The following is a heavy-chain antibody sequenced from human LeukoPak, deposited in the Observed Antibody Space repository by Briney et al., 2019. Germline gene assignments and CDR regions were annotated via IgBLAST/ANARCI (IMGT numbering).Heavy chain of an antibody. J-gene: IGHJ1*01. CDR2: IYPGDSDT. CDR3: ASIAVAGTVAEYFQH. CDR1: GYIFTSYW. V-gene: IGHV5-51*01. D-gene: IGHD6-19*01. Sequence: GESLKISCKGSGYIFTSYWIGWVRQMPGKGLEWMGIIYPGDSDTRYSPSFQGQVTISADKSISTAYLQWSSLKASDTAMYYCASIAVAGTVAEYFQHWGQGTLVTVSS.